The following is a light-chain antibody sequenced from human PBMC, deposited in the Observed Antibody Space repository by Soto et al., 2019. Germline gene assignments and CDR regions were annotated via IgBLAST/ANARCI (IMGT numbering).Light chain of an antibody. CDR2: AAS. CDR1: QDIGNY. Sequence: DIQMTQSPSSLSASVGDRVTITCRASQDIGNYVAWYQQKPVKVPKLLIYAASTLQSGVPSRFSGSGSGTDFALTISGLQPEDFATYYCQKYNSAPPGFTFGPGTKVDIK. J-gene: IGKJ3*01. CDR3: QKYNSAPPGFT. V-gene: IGKV1-27*01.